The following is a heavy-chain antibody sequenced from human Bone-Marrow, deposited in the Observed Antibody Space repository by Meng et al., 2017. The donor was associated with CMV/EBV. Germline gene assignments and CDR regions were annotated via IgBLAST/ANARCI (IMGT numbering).Heavy chain of an antibody. CDR1: GYSFTNYY. V-gene: IGHV1-46*01. CDR2: INPTVDAA. J-gene: IGHJ6*02. Sequence: ASVKVSCKASGYSFTNYYTHWVRLAPGQGLEWMGAINPTVDAANYARKFQGRVTMTRDTSTSTVYMELRSLSSVTAADTAVYYCARDQGYYYYYGMDVWGQGTTVTVSS. CDR3: ARDQGYYYYYGMDV.